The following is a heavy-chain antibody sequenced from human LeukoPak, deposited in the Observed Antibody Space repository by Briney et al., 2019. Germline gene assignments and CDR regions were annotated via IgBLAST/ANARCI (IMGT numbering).Heavy chain of an antibody. J-gene: IGHJ4*02. CDR3: AKDMSAMVRGVGSFDY. Sequence: PGGSLRLSYAASGFTFSSYAMSWVRQAPGKGLEWVSAISGSGGSTYYADSVKGRFTISRDNSKNTLYLQMNSLRAEDTAVYYCAKDMSAMVRGVGSFDYWGQGTLVTVSS. D-gene: IGHD3-10*01. CDR2: ISGSGGST. V-gene: IGHV3-23*01. CDR1: GFTFSSYA.